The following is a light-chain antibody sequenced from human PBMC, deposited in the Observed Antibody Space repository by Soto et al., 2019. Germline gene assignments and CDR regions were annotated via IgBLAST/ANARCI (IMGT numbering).Light chain of an antibody. CDR1: QSIGSS. J-gene: IGKJ1*01. CDR2: TTS. V-gene: IGKV1-39*01. Sequence: DIQMTQSPPSLSASVGDRVTITCRASQSIGSSITWFQQKPGKAPKLLIYTTSNLYVGVTSRFSGSGYATDFTLTIDHLQPEDSATYHCQQTYVTPQTFGQGTKVEVK. CDR3: QQTYVTPQT.